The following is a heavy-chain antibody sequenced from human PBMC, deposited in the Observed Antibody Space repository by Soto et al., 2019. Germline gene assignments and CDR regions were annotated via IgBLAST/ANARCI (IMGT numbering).Heavy chain of an antibody. V-gene: IGHV3-23*01. D-gene: IGHD3-16*01. J-gene: IGHJ4*02. CDR1: GFSFSRYA. CDR3: EKDGGVL. Sequence: GGALRVSCAASGFSFSRYAMRWVRQAPGKGMEWVSTISGSGGNTYYADSVKGRFTISRDNSKNTLYLQMNSLRAEDMAVYYCEKDGGVLWGQGTLVTVS. CDR2: ISGSGGNT.